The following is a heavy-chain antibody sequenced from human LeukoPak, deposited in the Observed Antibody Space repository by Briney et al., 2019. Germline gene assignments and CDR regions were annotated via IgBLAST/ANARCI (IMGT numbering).Heavy chain of an antibody. D-gene: IGHD3-10*01. CDR2: ISSSSSYI. CDR1: GFTFSSYS. CDR3: ARGLWFGELFRGSQTN. V-gene: IGHV3-21*01. Sequence: GSLRLSCAASGFTFSSYSMNWVRQAPGKGLEWVSSISSSSSYIYYADSVKGRFTISRDNAKNSLYLQMNSLRAEDTAVYYCARGLWFGELFRGSQTNWGQGTLVTVSS. J-gene: IGHJ4*02.